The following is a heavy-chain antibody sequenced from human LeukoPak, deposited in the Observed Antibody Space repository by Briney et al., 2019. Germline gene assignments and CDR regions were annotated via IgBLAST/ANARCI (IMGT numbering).Heavy chain of an antibody. D-gene: IGHD3-10*01. Sequence: SETLSLTCTVSGGSISRYYWSWIRQPPGKGLEWIGYIYYSGSTNYNPSLKSRVTISVDTSKNQFSLKLSSVTAADTAVYYCARGHYGSNWFDPWGQGTLVTVSS. CDR2: IYYSGST. CDR3: ARGHYGSNWFDP. V-gene: IGHV4-59*01. J-gene: IGHJ5*02. CDR1: GGSISRYY.